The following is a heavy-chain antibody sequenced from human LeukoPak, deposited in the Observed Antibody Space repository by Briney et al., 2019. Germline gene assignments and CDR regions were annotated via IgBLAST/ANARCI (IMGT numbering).Heavy chain of an antibody. J-gene: IGHJ6*02. CDR3: AKGSVSMAGTPGDV. V-gene: IGHV3-23*01. CDR2: IGGGGYST. D-gene: IGHD6-19*01. Sequence: GGSLRLSCAASGFTFSSYVMNWVRQAPGKGLEWVSTIGGGGYSTYYADSVKGRFTISRDNSKNTLFLQMNSLRAEDTAIYYCAKGSVSMAGTPGDVWGQGATVTVSS. CDR1: GFTFSSYV.